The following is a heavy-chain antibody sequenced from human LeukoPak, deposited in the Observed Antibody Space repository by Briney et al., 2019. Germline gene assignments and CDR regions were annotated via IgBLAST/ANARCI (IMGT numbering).Heavy chain of an antibody. J-gene: IGHJ4*02. CDR3: ARVFAAAGTGAIGY. CDR1: GYTFTSYY. D-gene: IGHD6-13*01. V-gene: IGHV1-46*01. CDR2: INPSGGST. Sequence: ASVKVSCKASGYTFTSYYIHWVRRAPGQGLEWMGIINPSGGSTSYAQQFQGRVTITRDTSTSTVYMELSSLRSEDTAVYYCARVFAAAGTGAIGYWGQGTLVTVSS.